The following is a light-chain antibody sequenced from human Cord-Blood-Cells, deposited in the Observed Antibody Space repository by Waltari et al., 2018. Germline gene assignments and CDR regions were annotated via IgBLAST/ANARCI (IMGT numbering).Light chain of an antibody. J-gene: IGKJ4*01. CDR2: AAS. CDR3: QQSYSTPT. CDR1: QSISSY. V-gene: IGKV1-39*01. Sequence: IQMIQSPSSLSASVGDRVTITCRASQSISSYLNWYQQKPGKAPKLLIYAASILQSGVPSRFSGSVSGTYFTLTISSLQPEDFATYYCQQSYSTPTFGRGTKVEIK.